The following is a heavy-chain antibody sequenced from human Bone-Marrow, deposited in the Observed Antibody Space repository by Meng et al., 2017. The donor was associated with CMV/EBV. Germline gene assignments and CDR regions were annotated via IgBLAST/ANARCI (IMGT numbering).Heavy chain of an antibody. CDR2: IKQDGSEK. Sequence: GESLKISCAASGFTFSSYWMSWVRQAPGKGLEWVANIKQDGSEKYYVDSVKGRFTISRDNAKNSLYLQMNSLRAEDTAVYYCARGQKADYWGQGKLVHVAS. J-gene: IGHJ4*02. V-gene: IGHV3-7*04. CDR1: GFTFSSYW. CDR3: ARGQKADY.